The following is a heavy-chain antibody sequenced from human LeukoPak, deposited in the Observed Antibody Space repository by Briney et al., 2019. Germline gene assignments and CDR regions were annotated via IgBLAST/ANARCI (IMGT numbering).Heavy chain of an antibody. J-gene: IGHJ3*02. CDR2: IYTSGST. CDR3: ARGSYYYYDSSGLPDDAFDI. D-gene: IGHD3-22*01. V-gene: IGHV4-61*02. CDR1: GPSISSSSYY. Sequence: PSETLSLTCTVSGPSISSSSYYWGWLRQPAGKGLEWIGRIYTSGSTNYNPSLKSRVTMSVDTSKNQFSLKLSSVTAADTAVYYCARGSYYYYDSSGLPDDAFDIWGQGTMVTVSS.